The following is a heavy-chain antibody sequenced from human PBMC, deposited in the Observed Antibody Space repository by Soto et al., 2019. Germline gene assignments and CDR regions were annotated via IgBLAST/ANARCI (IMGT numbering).Heavy chain of an antibody. J-gene: IGHJ4*02. Sequence: QVQLQESGPGLVKPSGTVSLTCAVSGVSISTNNWWTWVRQPPGKGLEWIGEIYHTGSTNHHPSRKNRVSISVDMSKNQVSLKLSSVTAADTALYYCARTLSDSSGFDYWGQGTLVSVSS. CDR3: ARTLSDSSGFDY. CDR2: IYHTGST. D-gene: IGHD3-22*01. V-gene: IGHV4-4*02. CDR1: GVSISTNNW.